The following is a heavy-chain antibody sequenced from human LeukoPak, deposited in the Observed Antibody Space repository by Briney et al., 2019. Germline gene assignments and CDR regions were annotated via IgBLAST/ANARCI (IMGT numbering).Heavy chain of an antibody. CDR3: ARGDYDFWSGYPTDY. Sequence: ASVKVSCEASGYTFTGYYMHWVRQAPGQGLEWMGWINPNSGGTNYAQKFQGRVTMTRDTSISTAYMELSRLRSDDTAVYYCARGDYDFWSGYPTDYWGQGTLVTVSS. CDR2: INPNSGGT. V-gene: IGHV1-2*02. D-gene: IGHD3-3*01. J-gene: IGHJ4*02. CDR1: GYTFTGYY.